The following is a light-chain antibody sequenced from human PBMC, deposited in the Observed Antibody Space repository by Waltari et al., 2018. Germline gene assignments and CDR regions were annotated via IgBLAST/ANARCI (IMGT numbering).Light chain of an antibody. Sequence: EIVLAQSPGTLSLSPGERATLSCSASQSVSSRYLAWYQQKPGQAPRLLIYGASSRAAGIPDRFSGGGSGTDFTLTISSLEPEDFAVYYCHRYGNSPPYTFGQGTRLEIK. CDR2: GAS. J-gene: IGKJ2*01. CDR3: HRYGNSPPYT. V-gene: IGKV3-20*01. CDR1: QSVSSRY.